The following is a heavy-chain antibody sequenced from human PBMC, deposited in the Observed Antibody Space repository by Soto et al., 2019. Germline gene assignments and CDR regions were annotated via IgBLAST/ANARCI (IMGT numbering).Heavy chain of an antibody. Sequence: QVQLVQSGAEVKKPGASVKVSCKASGYTFTGYYMHWVRQAPGQGLEWMGWINPNSGGTNYAQKFQGRVTMSRDMSISTAYMELSRLRSDDTAVYYCARGGDDLRYYYGMDVWGQGTTVTVCS. CDR3: ARGGDDLRYYYGMDV. J-gene: IGHJ6*02. CDR1: GYTFTGYY. CDR2: INPNSGGT. V-gene: IGHV1-2*02. D-gene: IGHD3-10*01.